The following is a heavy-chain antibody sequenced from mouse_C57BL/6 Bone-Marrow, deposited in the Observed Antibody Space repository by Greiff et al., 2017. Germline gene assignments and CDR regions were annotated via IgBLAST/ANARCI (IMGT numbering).Heavy chain of an antibody. CDR2: IYPGDGDT. J-gene: IGHJ3*01. D-gene: IGHD2-12*01. Sequence: VQLQQSGPELVKPGASVKISCKASGYAFSSSWMNWVKQRPGKGLEWIGRIYPGDGDTNYNGKFKGKATLTADKSSSTAYMQLSSLTSEDSAVYFCARGYDDGAWFAYWGQGTLVTVSA. V-gene: IGHV1-82*01. CDR1: GYAFSSSW. CDR3: ARGYDDGAWFAY.